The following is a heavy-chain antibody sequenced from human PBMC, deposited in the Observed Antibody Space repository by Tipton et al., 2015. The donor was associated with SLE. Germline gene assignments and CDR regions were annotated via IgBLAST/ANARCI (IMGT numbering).Heavy chain of an antibody. CDR3: AKERVGGVMGWYFDV. Sequence: TLSLTCTVSGDSISNYYWSWIRQSAAQWLEWIGRIYTRGTTSYNPSLKSRVTMSIDTSKNQFSLKVSLVTAADTAVYYCAKERVGGVMGWYFDVWGRGTLVAVAS. CDR1: GDSISNYY. D-gene: IGHD1-26*01. V-gene: IGHV4-4*07. J-gene: IGHJ2*01. CDR2: IYTRGTT.